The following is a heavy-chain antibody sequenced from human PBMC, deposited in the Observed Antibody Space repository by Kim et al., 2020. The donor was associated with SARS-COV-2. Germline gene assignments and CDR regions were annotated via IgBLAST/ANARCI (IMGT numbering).Heavy chain of an antibody. J-gene: IGHJ6*02. D-gene: IGHD3-22*01. V-gene: IGHV3-30-3*01. CDR3: ARDPSYYYDSSGYYGGNYYYYGMDV. CDR2: ISYDGSNK. Sequence: GGSLRLSCAASGFTFSSYAMHWVRQAPGKGLEWVAVISYDGSNKYYADSVKGRFTISRDNSKNTLYLQMNSLRAEDTAVYYCARDPSYYYDSSGYYGGNYYYYGMDVWGQGTTVTVSS. CDR1: GFTFSSYA.